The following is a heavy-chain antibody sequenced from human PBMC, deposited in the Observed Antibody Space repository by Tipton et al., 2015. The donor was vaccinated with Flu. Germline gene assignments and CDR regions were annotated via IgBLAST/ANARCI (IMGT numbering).Heavy chain of an antibody. CDR1: DGSIRNYY. CDR3: ASTQMSARGNYYYYSGMDV. CDR2: IFYSGST. D-gene: IGHD6-6*01. J-gene: IGHJ6*01. V-gene: IGHV4-59*07. Sequence: TLSLTCTVSDGSIRNYYWNWVRQSPGEGLEWIGYIFYSGSTNYNPSLKSRVSISIDVSENQFSLNVESVIAADTAVYYCASTQMSARGNYYYYSGMDVWGQGTAVTVSS.